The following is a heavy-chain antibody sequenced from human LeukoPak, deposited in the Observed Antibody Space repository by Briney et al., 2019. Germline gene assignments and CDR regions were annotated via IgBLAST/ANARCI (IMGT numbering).Heavy chain of an antibody. Sequence: PSGTLSLTCVVSGASISRHYWSWIRQPPGKGLEWIGYISASGRTNYNPALKSRVTISGDTSNNQFSLRLTSVTAADTAVYYCARHRENSYESSHMGFDPWGPGTLVTVSS. CDR2: ISASGRT. D-gene: IGHD3-22*01. V-gene: IGHV4-4*09. CDR1: GASISRHY. CDR3: ARHRENSYESSHMGFDP. J-gene: IGHJ5*02.